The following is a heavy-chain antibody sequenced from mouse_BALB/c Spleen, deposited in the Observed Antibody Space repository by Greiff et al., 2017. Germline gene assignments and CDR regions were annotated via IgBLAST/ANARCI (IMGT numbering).Heavy chain of an antibody. CDR2: ISTYYGDA. Sequence: QVHVKQSGAELVRPGVSVKISCKGSGYTFTDYAMHWVKQSHAKSLEWIGVISTYYGDASYNQKFKGKATMTVDKSSSTAYMELARLTSEDSAIYYCARMAYYRYDEAMDYWGQGTSVTVSS. D-gene: IGHD2-14*01. J-gene: IGHJ4*01. V-gene: IGHV1S137*01. CDR3: ARMAYYRYDEAMDY. CDR1: GYTFTDYA.